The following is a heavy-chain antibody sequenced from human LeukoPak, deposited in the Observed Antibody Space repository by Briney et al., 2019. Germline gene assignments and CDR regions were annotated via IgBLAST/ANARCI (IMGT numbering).Heavy chain of an antibody. Sequence: EGTLRLSCAASGFTFSSYGMSWVRQAPGKGLEWVSAISGSGGSTYYADSVKGRFTISRDNSKNTLYLQMNSLRAEDTAVYYCAKESAWYDSSGSLSGDAFDIWGQGTMVTVSS. V-gene: IGHV3-23*01. J-gene: IGHJ3*02. D-gene: IGHD3-22*01. CDR3: AKESAWYDSSGSLSGDAFDI. CDR2: ISGSGGST. CDR1: GFTFSSYG.